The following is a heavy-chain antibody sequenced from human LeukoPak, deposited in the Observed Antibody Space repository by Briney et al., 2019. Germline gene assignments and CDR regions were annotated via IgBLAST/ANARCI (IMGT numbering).Heavy chain of an antibody. CDR2: IYYSGST. Sequence: SETLSLTCTVSGGSVSSGSYYWSWVRQPPGKGLEWIGYIYYSGSTIHNPSLKTQVTISVDTSKNQFSLKLSSVTAADTAVYYCARGAGAGYNLQPFDYWGQGTLVTVSS. CDR3: ARGAGAGYNLQPFDY. J-gene: IGHJ4*02. V-gene: IGHV4-61*01. CDR1: GGSVSSGSYY. D-gene: IGHD5-24*01.